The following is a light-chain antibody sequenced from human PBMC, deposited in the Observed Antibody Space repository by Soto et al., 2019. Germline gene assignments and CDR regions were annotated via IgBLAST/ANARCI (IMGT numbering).Light chain of an antibody. CDR3: QKYNSAPRT. CDR2: GAS. CDR1: QSVSSSY. J-gene: IGKJ1*01. V-gene: IGKV3-20*01. Sequence: EIVLTQSPATLSLSPGERATLSCRASQSVSSSYLAWYQQKPGQAPRLLIYGASNRATGIPDRFSGSGSGTDFTLTISRLEPEDVATYYCQKYNSAPRTFGQGTKVDIK.